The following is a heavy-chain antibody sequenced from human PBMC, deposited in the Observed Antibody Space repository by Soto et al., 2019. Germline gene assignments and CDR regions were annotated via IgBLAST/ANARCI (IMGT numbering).Heavy chain of an antibody. Sequence: GASMKVSCKASEDTFRNYSISCVRQAPLQWLEWMGGIIPIFGTANYAQKFQGRVTITADTSANTVYLELSSLRSEDTAVYYCASTKYDSSAYYYWYLGLWGRGTLVTVS. CDR2: IIPIFGTA. CDR3: ASTKYDSSAYYYWYLGL. CDR1: EDTFRNYS. D-gene: IGHD3-22*01. J-gene: IGHJ2*01. V-gene: IGHV1-69*06.